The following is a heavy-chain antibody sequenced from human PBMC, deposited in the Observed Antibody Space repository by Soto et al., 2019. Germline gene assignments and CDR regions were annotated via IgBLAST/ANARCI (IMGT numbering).Heavy chain of an antibody. CDR2: IYYSGST. J-gene: IGHJ4*02. CDR3: ARRYGSCFEY. Sequence: SETLSLTCTVSGGSISSYYWSWIRQPPGKGLEWIGYIYYSGSTNYNPSLKSRVTISVDTSKNQFSLKLSSVTAADTAAYYCARRYGSCFEYWGQGTLVTVSS. D-gene: IGHD5-18*01. CDR1: GGSISSYY. V-gene: IGHV4-59*08.